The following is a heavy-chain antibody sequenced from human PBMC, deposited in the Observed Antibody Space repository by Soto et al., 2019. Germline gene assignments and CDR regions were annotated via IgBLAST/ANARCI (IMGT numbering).Heavy chain of an antibody. CDR2: MNPHSGNT. D-gene: IGHD2-15*01. CDR3: ARQGVCIGGSCQGDAFDI. V-gene: IGHV1-8*01. Sequence: QVQVVQSGAEVKKSGASVKVSCKASGYTFTSSDINWVRQATGQGLEWMGWMNPHSGNTGYAQKFQGRVTMTRNTSISTAYMELNNLRSEDTAVYYCARQGVCIGGSCQGDAFDIWGQGTMVTVSS. J-gene: IGHJ3*02. CDR1: GYTFTSSD.